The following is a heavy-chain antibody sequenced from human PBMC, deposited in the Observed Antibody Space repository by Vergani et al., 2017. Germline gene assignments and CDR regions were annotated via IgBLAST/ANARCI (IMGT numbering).Heavy chain of an antibody. J-gene: IGHJ4*02. CDR2: ISYDGSNK. D-gene: IGHD3-22*01. Sequence: QVQLVESGGGVVQPGRSLRLSCAASGFTFSSYAMHWVRQAPGKGLEWVAVISYDGSNKYYADSVKGRFTISRDNSKNTLYLQMNSLRAEDTAVYYCAGGMIVVVDTFDYWGQGTLVTVSS. V-gene: IGHV3-30-3*01. CDR3: AGGMIVVVDTFDY. CDR1: GFTFSSYA.